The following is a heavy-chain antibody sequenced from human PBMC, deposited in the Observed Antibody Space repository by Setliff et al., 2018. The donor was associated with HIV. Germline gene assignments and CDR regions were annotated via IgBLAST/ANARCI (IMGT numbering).Heavy chain of an antibody. J-gene: IGHJ4*02. CDR2: IKQDGSEK. Sequence: GGSLRLSCAASGFTFSTYGIHWVRQAPGEGLEWVANIKQDGSEKNYADSVKGRFTISRDNSKDTLYLQMDSLRVEDTALYYCAKARSSKIMPLDYWGQGTLVTVSS. CDR1: GFTFSTYG. D-gene: IGHD2-2*01. V-gene: IGHV3-30*02. CDR3: AKARSSKIMPLDY.